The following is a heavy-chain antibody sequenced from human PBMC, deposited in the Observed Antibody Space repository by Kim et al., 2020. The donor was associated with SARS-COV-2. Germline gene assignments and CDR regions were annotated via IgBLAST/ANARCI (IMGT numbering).Heavy chain of an antibody. J-gene: IGHJ6*02. V-gene: IGHV1-69*13. CDR3: ARGRNYDSSGDYYGMDV. CDR1: GCTFSSYA. CDR2: IIPIFGTA. Sequence: SVKVSCKASGCTFSSYAISWVRQAPGQGLEWMGGIIPIFGTANYAQKFPGRVTITADESTSTAYMELSSLRSEDTAVYYCARGRNYDSSGDYYGMDVWGEGTTGTVS. D-gene: IGHD3-22*01.